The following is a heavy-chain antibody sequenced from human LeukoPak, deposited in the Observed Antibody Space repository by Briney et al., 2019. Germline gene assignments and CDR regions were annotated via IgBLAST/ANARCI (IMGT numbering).Heavy chain of an antibody. J-gene: IGHJ4*02. Sequence: GGSLRLSCAASGFSFSTYGMHWVRQAPGKGLEWLAFIQSDGRNKYYADSVKGRFTISRDNSKNTLFLQMNSLRAEDTAVDYCAKDKSMVRELDYWGQGNLVTVSS. CDR3: AKDKSMVRELDY. V-gene: IGHV3-30*02. D-gene: IGHD3-10*01. CDR1: GFSFSTYG. CDR2: IQSDGRNK.